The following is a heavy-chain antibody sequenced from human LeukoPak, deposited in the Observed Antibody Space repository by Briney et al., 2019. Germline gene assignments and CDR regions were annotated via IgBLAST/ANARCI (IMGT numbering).Heavy chain of an antibody. V-gene: IGHV3-20*04. Sequence: GGSLRLSCAASGFTFDDYGMSWVRQAPGKGLEWVSGYNWNGGSTGYADSVKGRFTISRDNAKNSLYLQMNSLRAEDTALYYCARGHYCGGDCYAFDIWGQGTMVTVSS. D-gene: IGHD2-21*02. J-gene: IGHJ3*02. CDR3: ARGHYCGGDCYAFDI. CDR1: GFTFDDYG. CDR2: YNWNGGST.